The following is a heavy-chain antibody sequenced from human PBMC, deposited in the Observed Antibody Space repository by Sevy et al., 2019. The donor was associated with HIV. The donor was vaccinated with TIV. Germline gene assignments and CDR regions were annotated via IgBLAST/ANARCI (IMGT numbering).Heavy chain of an antibody. D-gene: IGHD1-1*01. CDR2: ISYDGSNK. Sequence: GGSLRLSCAASGFTFSSYAMHWVRQAPGKGLEWVAVISYDGSNKYYADSVKGRFTISRDNSKNTLYLQMNSLRAEDKAVYYCARESTGTWGKFDYWGQGTLVTVSS. V-gene: IGHV3-30*04. CDR1: GFTFSSYA. CDR3: ARESTGTWGKFDY. J-gene: IGHJ4*02.